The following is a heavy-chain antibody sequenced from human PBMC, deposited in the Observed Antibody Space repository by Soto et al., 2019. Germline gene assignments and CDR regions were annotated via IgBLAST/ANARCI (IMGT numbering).Heavy chain of an antibody. Sequence: GGSLRLSCAASGFTFSSYDMHWVRQATGKGLEWVSAIGTAGDTYYPGSVKGRFTISRENAKDSLYLQMNSLRAEDTAVYYCARAFPNSGSYYKENGNYFDYWGQGTLVTVSS. CDR3: ARAFPNSGSYYKENGNYFDY. V-gene: IGHV3-13*01. D-gene: IGHD3-10*01. CDR1: GFTFSSYD. CDR2: IGTAGDT. J-gene: IGHJ4*02.